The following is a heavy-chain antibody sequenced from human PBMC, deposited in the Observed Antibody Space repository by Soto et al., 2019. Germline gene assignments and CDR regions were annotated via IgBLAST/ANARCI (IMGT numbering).Heavy chain of an antibody. D-gene: IGHD6-13*01. CDR1: GGSVSSNSAA. V-gene: IGHV6-1*01. J-gene: IGHJ6*02. CDR3: ARSRPRARSPLPQGGMDV. Sequence: SHNLSLTCAISGGSVSSNSAAWNWIRQSPSRGLEWLGRTYYRSKWYNDYAVSVKSRITINPDTSKNQFSLQLNSVTPEDPAVYYCARSRPRARSPLPQGGMDVWAQGTTVTVSS. CDR2: TYYRSKWYN.